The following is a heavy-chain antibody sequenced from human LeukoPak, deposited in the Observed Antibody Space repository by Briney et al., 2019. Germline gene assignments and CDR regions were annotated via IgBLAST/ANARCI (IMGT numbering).Heavy chain of an antibody. CDR2: IYSDNT. CDR1: GFTFSTFA. J-gene: IGHJ4*02. V-gene: IGHV3-23*03. Sequence: GGSLRLSCAASGFTFSTFAIIWVRQPPGKGLEWVSFIYSDNTHYSDSVKGRFTISRDNSKNTLYLQMNSLRAEDTAVYYCASRAGAYSHPYDYWGQGTLVTVSS. CDR3: ASRAGAYSHPYDY. D-gene: IGHD4/OR15-4a*01.